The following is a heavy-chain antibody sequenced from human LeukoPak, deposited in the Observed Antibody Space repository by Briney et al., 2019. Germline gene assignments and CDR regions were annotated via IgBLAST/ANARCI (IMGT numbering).Heavy chain of an antibody. Sequence: PGGSLRLSCAASGFSFSSSGIHWVRQAPGKGLEWLAVISYDGSKKYYADSVKGRFTISRDNSKNTLYLQMNSLRAEDTAVYYCAKAFGSSPAKLGWYFDLWGRGTLDTVSS. V-gene: IGHV3-30*18. CDR1: GFSFSSSG. D-gene: IGHD6-13*01. J-gene: IGHJ2*01. CDR3: AKAFGSSPAKLGWYFDL. CDR2: ISYDGSKK.